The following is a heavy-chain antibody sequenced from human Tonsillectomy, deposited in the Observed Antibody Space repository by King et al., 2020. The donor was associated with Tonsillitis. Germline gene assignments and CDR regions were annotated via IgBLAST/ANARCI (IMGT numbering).Heavy chain of an antibody. D-gene: IGHD6-13*01. CDR1: GYTLTDYN. J-gene: IGHJ3*02. CDR3: ARDPSRGAATADDAFDI. V-gene: IGHV1-2*02. Sequence: QLVQSGAEVKKPGASVKVSCKASGYTLTDYNMHWVRQAPGQGLEWMGWINAKGVGTNYAQKFQGRVTMTRDTSISTAYMELSRVRSDDTAVYYCARDPSRGAATADDAFDIWGQGTMVTVS. CDR2: INAKGVGT.